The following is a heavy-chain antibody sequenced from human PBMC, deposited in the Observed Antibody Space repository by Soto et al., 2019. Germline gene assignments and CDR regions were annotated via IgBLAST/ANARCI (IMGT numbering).Heavy chain of an antibody. CDR2: IWYDGSNK. Sequence: QVQLVESGGGVVQPGRSLRLSCAASGFTFSSYGMHWVRQAPGKGLEWVAVIWYDGSNKYYADSVKGRFTISRENSKNTLYLQMNSLRAEDTAVYYCARGPDYYYYYLDVWGKGTTVTVSS. CDR1: GFTFSSYG. J-gene: IGHJ6*03. CDR3: ARGPDYYYYYLDV. V-gene: IGHV3-33*01.